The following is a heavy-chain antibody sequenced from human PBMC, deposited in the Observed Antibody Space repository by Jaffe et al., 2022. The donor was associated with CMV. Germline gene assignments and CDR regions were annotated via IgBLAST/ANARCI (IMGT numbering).Heavy chain of an antibody. J-gene: IGHJ4*02. CDR1: GFSVSSSY. V-gene: IGHV3-53*02. D-gene: IGHD6-19*01. Sequence: EVQLVETGGGLIQPGGSLRLSCAASGFSVSSSYMSWVRQPPGKGLEWVSVIYASGSTFYADSVKGRFTISRDNSKNTLYVQMNNLRPEDTAVYYCAGGGQWLVSFDYWGQGTLVTVSS. CDR3: AGGGQWLVSFDY. CDR2: IYASGST.